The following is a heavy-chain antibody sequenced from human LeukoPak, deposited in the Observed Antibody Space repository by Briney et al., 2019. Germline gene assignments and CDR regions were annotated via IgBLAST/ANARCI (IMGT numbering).Heavy chain of an antibody. CDR3: ARSSDHCSSTSCSTPFDY. CDR1: GGSISSYY. D-gene: IGHD2-2*01. V-gene: IGHV4-59*01. Sequence: SETLSLTCTVSGGSISSYYWSWIRQPPGKALEWIGYISYSGSTNYNPSLKSRVTISVDTSKNQFSLKLSSVTAADTAVYYCARSSDHCSSTSCSTPFDYWGQGTLVTVSS. J-gene: IGHJ4*02. CDR2: ISYSGST.